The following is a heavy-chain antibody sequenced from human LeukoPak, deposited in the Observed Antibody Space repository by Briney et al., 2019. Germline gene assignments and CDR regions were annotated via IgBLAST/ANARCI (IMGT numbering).Heavy chain of an antibody. CDR1: GFTFSIYS. CDR3: AREDYGVDY. J-gene: IGHJ4*02. V-gene: IGHV3-48*01. D-gene: IGHD4-17*01. Sequence: PGGSLRLSCAASGFTFSIYSMNWVRQAPGKGLEWVSYISSGSGTIYYADSVKGRFTISRDNAKNSLYLQMSGLRAEDTAVYYCAREDYGVDYWGQGTLVTVSS. CDR2: ISSGSGTI.